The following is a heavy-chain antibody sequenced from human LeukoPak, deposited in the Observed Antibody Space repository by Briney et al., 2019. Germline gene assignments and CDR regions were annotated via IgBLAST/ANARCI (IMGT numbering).Heavy chain of an antibody. Sequence: GGSLRLSCAASGFAFSSSWMSWVRQAPGEGLLWVSRINTDESNTGYADSVKGRFTISRDNAKNTLYLQMNSLRVEDTAVYYCTRDPMRSGSYWGQGTLVTVSS. CDR1: GFAFSSSW. J-gene: IGHJ4*02. CDR3: TRDPMRSGSY. D-gene: IGHD1-26*01. V-gene: IGHV3-74*01. CDR2: INTDESNT.